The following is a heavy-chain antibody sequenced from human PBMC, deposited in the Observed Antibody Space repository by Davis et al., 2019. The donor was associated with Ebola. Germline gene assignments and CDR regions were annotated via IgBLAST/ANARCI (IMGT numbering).Heavy chain of an antibody. V-gene: IGHV3-48*02. J-gene: IGHJ4*02. CDR3: ARDQHVLRNDSPTPSFDY. D-gene: IGHD3-22*01. CDR2: ISSSSSTI. CDR1: GFTFSSYS. Sequence: PGGSLRLSCAASGFTFSSYSMNWVRQAPGKGLEWVSYISSSSSTIYYADSVKGRFTISRDNAKNSLYLQMNSLRDEDTAVYYCARDQHVLRNDSPTPSFDYWGQGTLVTVSS.